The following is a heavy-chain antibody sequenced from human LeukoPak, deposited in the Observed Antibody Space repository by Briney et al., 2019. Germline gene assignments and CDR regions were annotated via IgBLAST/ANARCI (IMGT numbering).Heavy chain of an antibody. J-gene: IGHJ6*03. Sequence: GGPLRLSCAASGFTFSSYGMNWVRQAPGKGLEWVSYISSSSSTIYYADSVKGRFTISRDNAKNSLYLQMNSLRAEDTAVYYCARDEPNYYYMDVWGKGTTVTVSS. V-gene: IGHV3-48*04. CDR1: GFTFSSYG. CDR2: ISSSSSTI. CDR3: ARDEPNYYYMDV.